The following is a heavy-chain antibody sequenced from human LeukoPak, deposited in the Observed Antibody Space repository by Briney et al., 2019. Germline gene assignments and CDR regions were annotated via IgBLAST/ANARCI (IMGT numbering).Heavy chain of an antibody. J-gene: IGHJ4*02. CDR2: IKQDGSEK. D-gene: IGHD2-15*01. V-gene: IGHV3-7*05. CDR3: AREDQPRGTFDY. CDR1: GFTFSNYW. Sequence: PGGSLRLSCAASGFTFSNYWMTWVRQAPGKGLEWVAIIKQDGSEKYYVDSVKGRFTISRDNAKNSLYLQMNSLRAEDTALYYCAREDQPRGTFDYWGQGILVTVSS.